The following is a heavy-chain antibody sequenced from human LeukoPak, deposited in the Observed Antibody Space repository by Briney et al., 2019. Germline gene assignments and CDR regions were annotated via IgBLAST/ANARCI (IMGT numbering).Heavy chain of an antibody. V-gene: IGHV3-21*01. CDR3: AARYRSDGLCPFDN. J-gene: IGHJ4*02. Sequence: GGSLRLSCAASGDTFSTYSMNWVRQAPGKGLEWVSSISRYSDSRYYADSVKGRFTISRDNAKNSLYLQMNSLRDEDTAVYYCAARYRSDGLCPFDNWGQGTLVTVSS. D-gene: IGHD2-8*01. CDR1: GDTFSTYS. CDR2: ISRYSDSR.